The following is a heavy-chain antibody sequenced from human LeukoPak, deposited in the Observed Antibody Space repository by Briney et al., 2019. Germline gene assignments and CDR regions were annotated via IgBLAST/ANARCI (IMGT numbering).Heavy chain of an antibody. CDR3: ARVKGYFDY. CDR2: IYYSGST. J-gene: IGHJ4*02. V-gene: IGHV4-59*08. D-gene: IGHD2-21*01. CDR1: GGSISSYY. Sequence: SETLSLTCTVSGGSISSYYWSWIRQPPGKGLEWIGYIYYSGSTNYNPSLKSRVTISVDTSKNQFSLKLSSVTAADPAVYYCARVKGYFDYWGQGTLVTVSS.